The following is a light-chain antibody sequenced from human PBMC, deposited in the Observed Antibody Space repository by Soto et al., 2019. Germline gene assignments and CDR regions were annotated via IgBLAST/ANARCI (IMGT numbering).Light chain of an antibody. Sequence: QSALTQPRSVSGSPGQSVIISCTGTSSDVGGYKYVSWYQQHPGKAPKLVIYDVSERPSGVPDRFSGSKSGNTASLTISGIQAEDEADYHCCSYAGSSVWVLGGGNKLTVL. CDR3: CSYAGSSVWV. V-gene: IGLV2-11*01. J-gene: IGLJ3*02. CDR1: SSDVGGYKY. CDR2: DVS.